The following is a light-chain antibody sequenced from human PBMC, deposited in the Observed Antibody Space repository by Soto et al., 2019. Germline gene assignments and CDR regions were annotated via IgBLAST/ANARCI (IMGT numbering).Light chain of an antibody. CDR1: SSDVGGYNY. CDR2: SVS. J-gene: IGLJ1*01. V-gene: IGLV2-11*01. CDR3: CSYAGSYTYV. Sequence: QSVLTQPRSVSGSPGQSVTISCTGTSSDVGGYNYVSWYQHHTGKAPKLMISSVSKRPSGVPDRFPGSKSGNTASLTISGLQAEDEADYYCCSYAGSYTYVFGTGTRSPS.